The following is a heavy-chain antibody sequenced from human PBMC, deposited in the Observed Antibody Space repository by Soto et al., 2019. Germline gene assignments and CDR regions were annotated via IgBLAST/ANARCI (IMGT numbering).Heavy chain of an antibody. CDR1: GGSVISPNSY. J-gene: IGHJ4*02. V-gene: IGHV4-39*07. CDR3: ASIHVGGAVDYFDY. Sequence: SETLSLTCTVSGGSVISPNSYWGWIRRAPGKELEWLGNIYYSRSTYYIPSLESRLTISVDTSKNQFSLKLSSVTAADTAVYYCASIHVGGAVDYFDYWGQGTLVTVSS. D-gene: IGHD1-26*01. CDR2: IYYSRST.